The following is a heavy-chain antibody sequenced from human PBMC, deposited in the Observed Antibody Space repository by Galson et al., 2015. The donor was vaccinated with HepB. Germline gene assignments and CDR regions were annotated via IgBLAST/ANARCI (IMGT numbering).Heavy chain of an antibody. CDR2: IRSKANSYAT. CDR1: GFTFSGSA. Sequence: SLRLSCAASGFTFSGSATHWVRQASGKGLEWVGRIRSKANSYATAYAASVKGRFTISRDDSKNTAYLQMNSLKTEDTAVYYCTTTYYYDSSGSRWGQGTLVTVSS. D-gene: IGHD3-22*01. V-gene: IGHV3-73*01. J-gene: IGHJ4*02. CDR3: TTTYYYDSSGSR.